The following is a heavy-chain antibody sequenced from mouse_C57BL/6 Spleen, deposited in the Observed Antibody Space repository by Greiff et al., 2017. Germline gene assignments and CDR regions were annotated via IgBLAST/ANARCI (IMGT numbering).Heavy chain of an antibody. J-gene: IGHJ1*03. V-gene: IGHV1-69*01. Sequence: QVQLQQPGAELVMPGASVKLSCKASGYTFTIYWMHWVKQRPGQGLEWIGEIDPSDSYTNYNQKFKGKSTLTVDKSSSTAYMQLSSLTSEDSAVYYCARKDSNYLHWYFDVWGTGTTVTVSS. CDR2: IDPSDSYT. CDR3: ARKDSNYLHWYFDV. CDR1: GYTFTIYW. D-gene: IGHD2-5*01.